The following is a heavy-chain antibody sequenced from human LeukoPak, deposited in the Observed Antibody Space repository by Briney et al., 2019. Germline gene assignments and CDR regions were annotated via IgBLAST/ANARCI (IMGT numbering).Heavy chain of an antibody. Sequence: SVKVSCKASGGTFSSYTISWVRQAPGQGLEWMGRIIPILGIANYAQKFQGRVTITADKSTSTAYMELSSLRSEDTAVYYCAREVLAHYYGSGSNQYFDYWGQGTLVTASS. CDR2: IIPILGIA. CDR3: AREVLAHYYGSGSNQYFDY. J-gene: IGHJ4*02. CDR1: GGTFSSYT. V-gene: IGHV1-69*04. D-gene: IGHD3-10*01.